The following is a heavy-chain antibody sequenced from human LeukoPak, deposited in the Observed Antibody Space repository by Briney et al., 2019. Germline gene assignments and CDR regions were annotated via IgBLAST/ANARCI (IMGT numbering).Heavy chain of an antibody. CDR3: ARDYDYFSGHNLDAYDI. V-gene: IGHV3-7*01. D-gene: IGHD2-15*01. CDR2: IKEDGSAK. CDR1: GFTFSDYW. Sequence: PGGSLRLSCTASGFTFSDYWMSWVRQAPGKGLEWVANIKEDGSAKSYVDSVKGRFTISRDNAKNSLYLQMSSLRVEDTAVYYCARDYDYFSGHNLDAYDIWGQGTTVTVSS. J-gene: IGHJ3*02.